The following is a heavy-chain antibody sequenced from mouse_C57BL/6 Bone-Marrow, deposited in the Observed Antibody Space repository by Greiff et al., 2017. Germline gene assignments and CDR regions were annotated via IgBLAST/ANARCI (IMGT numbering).Heavy chain of an antibody. J-gene: IGHJ2*01. CDR3: ARHYSTIFDY. Sequence: EVMLVESGGGLVKPGGSLKLSCAASGFTFSSYAMSWVRQTPEKRLEWVATISDGGSYTYYPDNGKGRFTISRDNAKNNLYLQMSHLKSEDTAMYYCARHYSTIFDYWGQGTTLTVSS. CDR1: GFTFSSYA. V-gene: IGHV5-4*03. D-gene: IGHD2-5*01. CDR2: ISDGGSYT.